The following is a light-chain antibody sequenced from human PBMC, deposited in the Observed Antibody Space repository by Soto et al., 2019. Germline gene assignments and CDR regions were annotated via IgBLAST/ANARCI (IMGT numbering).Light chain of an antibody. CDR1: HIVSSY. Sequence: EILLTQSPATLSLSPWEIATLSFRASHIVSSYLAWYQQKPGQAPRLLIYDASNRATGIPARFSGSGSGTDFTLTISSLEPEDFAVYYCQQRSNWPPWTFGQGTKEDIK. V-gene: IGKV3-11*01. CDR2: DAS. J-gene: IGKJ1*01. CDR3: QQRSNWPPWT.